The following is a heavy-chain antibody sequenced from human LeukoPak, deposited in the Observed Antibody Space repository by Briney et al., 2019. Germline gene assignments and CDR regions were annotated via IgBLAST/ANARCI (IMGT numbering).Heavy chain of an antibody. V-gene: IGHV4-59*11. CDR1: GGSISNHY. CDR3: ARQLSRRRDFDY. D-gene: IGHD2/OR15-2a*01. Sequence: SETLSLTCTVSGGSISNHYWSWIRQPPGKGPEWISYIYSSGSTNYNPSLKSRVTISVDTSKNQFSLKLSSVTAADTAVYYCARQLSRRRDFDYWGQGTLVTVSS. CDR2: IYSSGST. J-gene: IGHJ4*02.